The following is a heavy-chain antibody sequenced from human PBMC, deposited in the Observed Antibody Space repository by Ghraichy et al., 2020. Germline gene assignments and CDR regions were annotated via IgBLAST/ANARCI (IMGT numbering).Heavy chain of an antibody. Sequence: GGSLRLSCAASGFTFSRYGMHWVRQAPGKGLEWVAVTSYDGNNKNYADSVKGRFSISRDNSKNTLYLQMNSLRPEDTAVYYCAKERDSSGYYSVRGDYYGMDVWGQGTTVTVSS. D-gene: IGHD3-22*01. J-gene: IGHJ6*02. CDR3: AKERDSSGYYSVRGDYYGMDV. CDR1: GFTFSRYG. V-gene: IGHV3-30*18. CDR2: TSYDGNNK.